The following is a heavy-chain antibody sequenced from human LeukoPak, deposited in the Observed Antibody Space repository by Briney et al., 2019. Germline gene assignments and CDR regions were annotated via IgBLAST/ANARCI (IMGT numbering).Heavy chain of an antibody. J-gene: IGHJ3*02. Sequence: GRSLRLSCAASGFRFSGYGMHWVRQAPGKGLEWVAVISYDGTNKDYVDSVKGRFTISRDNSKNRLYLQMNSLRAEDTAVYHCAKVWTGYGLGAFDIWGQGTMVTISS. V-gene: IGHV3-30*18. CDR2: ISYDGTNK. CDR1: GFRFSGYG. D-gene: IGHD3/OR15-3a*01. CDR3: AKVWTGYGLGAFDI.